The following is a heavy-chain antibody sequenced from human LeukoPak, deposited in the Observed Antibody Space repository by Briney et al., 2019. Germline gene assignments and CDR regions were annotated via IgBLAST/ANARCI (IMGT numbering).Heavy chain of an antibody. CDR1: GGSISSSSYY. D-gene: IGHD6-19*01. V-gene: IGHV4-39*01. CDR3: ARQYSSGWYAWFDP. Sequence: PSETLSLTCTVSGGSISSSSYYWGWIRQPPGKGLEWIGSIHYSGSTYYNPSLKSRVTKSVDTSKNQFSLKLSSVTAADTAVYYCARQYSSGWYAWFDPWGQGTLVTVSS. J-gene: IGHJ5*02. CDR2: IHYSGST.